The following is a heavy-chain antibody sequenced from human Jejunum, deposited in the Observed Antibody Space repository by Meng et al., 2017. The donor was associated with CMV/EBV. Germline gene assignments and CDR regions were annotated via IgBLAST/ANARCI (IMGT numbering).Heavy chain of an antibody. CDR1: GFTGSSNY. CDR2: IYSDGST. J-gene: IGHJ4*02. Sequence: QRGEVGGGLVQPGGSPRLSCAASGFTGSSNYMTWVRRAPGKGLEWVSLIYSDGSTYYADSVKGRFTISRDNSKNTLYLQMNSLRAEDTAVYYCARGVNGDYYFDYWGQGTLVTVSS. D-gene: IGHD4-17*01. CDR3: ARGVNGDYYFDY. V-gene: IGHV3-66*01.